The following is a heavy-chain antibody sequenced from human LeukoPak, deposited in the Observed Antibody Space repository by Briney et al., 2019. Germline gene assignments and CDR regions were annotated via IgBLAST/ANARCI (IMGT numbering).Heavy chain of an antibody. D-gene: IGHD3-10*01. Sequence: SETLSLTCAVYGGSFSGYYWSWIRRPPGKGLEWIGEINHSGSTNYNPSLKSRVTISVDTSKNQFSLKLSSVTAADTAVYYCARGSRSLTSREVRGVIIRGYFDYWGQGTLVTVSS. CDR3: ARGSRSLTSREVRGVIIRGYFDY. CDR2: INHSGST. CDR1: GGSFSGYY. J-gene: IGHJ4*02. V-gene: IGHV4-34*01.